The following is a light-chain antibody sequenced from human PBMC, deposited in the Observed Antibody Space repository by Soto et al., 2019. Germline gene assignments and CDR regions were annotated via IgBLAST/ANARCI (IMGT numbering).Light chain of an antibody. CDR1: QSISTW. J-gene: IGKJ2*01. CDR2: KAS. V-gene: IGKV1-5*03. CDR3: QQYDNYPYT. Sequence: DIQMTQSPSTLSASVGDRVTITCRASQSISTWLAWYQQKPGKAPKILIYKASSLESGVPSRFSGSGSGTEFTLTISSLQPDDFATYYCQQYDNYPYTFGQGSQLEIK.